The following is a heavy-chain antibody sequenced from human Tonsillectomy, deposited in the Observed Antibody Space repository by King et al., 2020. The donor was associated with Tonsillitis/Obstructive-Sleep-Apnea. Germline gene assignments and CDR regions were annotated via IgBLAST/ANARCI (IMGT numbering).Heavy chain of an antibody. CDR1: GFTFSSYS. Sequence: QLVQSGGGLVQPGGSLRLACAASGFTFSSYSMNVFRQAPGKGLEWVSYISRRSSIIVYADSVKGRFTISRDNAKNSLYLKMNSLRDEDTAVYYCARASGSYYDDAFDIWGQGTMVTVSS. CDR3: ARASGSYYDDAFDI. D-gene: IGHD1-26*01. V-gene: IGHV3-48*02. J-gene: IGHJ3*02. CDR2: ISRRSSII.